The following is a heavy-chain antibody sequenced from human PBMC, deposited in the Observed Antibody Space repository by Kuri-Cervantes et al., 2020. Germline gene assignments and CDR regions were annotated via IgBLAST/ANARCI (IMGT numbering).Heavy chain of an antibody. D-gene: IGHD1-26*01. J-gene: IGHJ4*02. CDR3: ARDGYGSYYESEY. CDR2: IKQDGSEK. V-gene: IGHV3-7*01. Sequence: ETLSLTCAASGFTFSSYAMHWVRQAPGKGLEWVANIKQDGSEKNYVDSVKGRFTISRDNAKNSLYLQMNSLRDEDTAVYYCARDGYGSYYESEYWGQGTLVTVSS. CDR1: GFTFSSYA.